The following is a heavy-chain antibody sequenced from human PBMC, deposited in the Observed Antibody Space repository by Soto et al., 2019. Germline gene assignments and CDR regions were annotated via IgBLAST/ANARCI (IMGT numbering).Heavy chain of an antibody. CDR3: ARQERYFDWSSSLNFDL. V-gene: IGHV4-39*01. D-gene: IGHD3-9*01. CDR2: IYYSGST. CDR1: GGSISSSSYY. Sequence: QLQLQESGPGLVKPSETLSLTCTVSGGSISSSSYYWGWIRQPPGKGLEWIGSIYYSGSTYYNPSLKSRVPISVDTSKNQFSLKLSSVTAADTAVYYCARQERYFDWSSSLNFDLWGRGTLVTVSS. J-gene: IGHJ2*01.